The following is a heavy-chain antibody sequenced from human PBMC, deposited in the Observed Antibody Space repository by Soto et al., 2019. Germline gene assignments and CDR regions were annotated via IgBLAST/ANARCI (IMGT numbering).Heavy chain of an antibody. V-gene: IGHV3-30-3*01. CDR2: ISYDGSNK. Sequence: QVQLVESGGGVVQPGRSLRLSCAASGFTFSSYAMHWVRQAPGKGLEWVAVISYDGSNKYYADSVKGRFTISRDNSKNTLYLQMNSLRAEDTAVYYCARYYYYDSSGYHSLDYWGQGTLVTVSS. J-gene: IGHJ4*02. CDR1: GFTFSSYA. CDR3: ARYYYYDSSGYHSLDY. D-gene: IGHD3-22*01.